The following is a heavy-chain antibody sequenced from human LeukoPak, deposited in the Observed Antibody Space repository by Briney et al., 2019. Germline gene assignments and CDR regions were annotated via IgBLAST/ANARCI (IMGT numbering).Heavy chain of an antibody. CDR1: GFTFDDYG. CDR3: ARGQVVVVAAYAEYFQH. J-gene: IGHJ1*01. Sequence: AGGSLRLSCAPSGFTFDDYGMSWARHAPGKGLEWVSGINWNGGSTSYADSVKGRFTITRDNAKTSLYLQMNRLRAEDTALDYCARGQVVVVAAYAEYFQHWGQGTLVTVSS. CDR2: INWNGGST. V-gene: IGHV3-20*04. D-gene: IGHD2-15*01.